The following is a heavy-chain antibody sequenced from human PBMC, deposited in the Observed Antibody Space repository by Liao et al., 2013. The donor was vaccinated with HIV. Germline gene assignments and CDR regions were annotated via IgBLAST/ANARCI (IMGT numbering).Heavy chain of an antibody. CDR1: SGSISKSPYY. D-gene: IGHD6-19*01. J-gene: IGHJ4*02. Sequence: LQESGPGLVKTSEALSLKCTVSSGSISKSPYYWSWIRQPPGKGLEWIGEINHSGSTNYNPSLKSRVTISVDTSKKQFSLKLHSVTAADTAVYYCARGEAVAGRVGFDYWGQGTLVTVSS. CDR3: ARGEAVAGRVGFDY. V-gene: IGHV4-39*07. CDR2: INHSGST.